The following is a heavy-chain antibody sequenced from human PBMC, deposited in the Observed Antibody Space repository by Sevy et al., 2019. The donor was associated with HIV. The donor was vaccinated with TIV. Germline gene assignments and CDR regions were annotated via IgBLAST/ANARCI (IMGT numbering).Heavy chain of an antibody. J-gene: IGHJ4*02. V-gene: IGHV3-23*01. Sequence: GGSLRLSCAASGFTFSKYSMSWVRQPPGKGLGWVSTLSFGCGEINYADSVKGRFTISRDNSKSSVYLQMNNMRVEDTAVYYCAREGCTKPHDYWGQGTLVTVSS. CDR1: GFTFSKYS. CDR2: LSFGCGEI. CDR3: AREGCTKPHDY. D-gene: IGHD2-8*01.